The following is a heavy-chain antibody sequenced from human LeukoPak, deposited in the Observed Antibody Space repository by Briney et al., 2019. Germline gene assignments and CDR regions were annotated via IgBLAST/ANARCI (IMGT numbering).Heavy chain of an antibody. CDR1: GYPFSAHF. V-gene: IGHV7-4-1*02. Sequence: ASVKVSCRASGYPFSAHFLNWVRQAPGQGLEWMGNIDTTTGNPRYAQDFTGRFVFSLDTSVSTAYLQITSLKADDTAAYYCVRGTPTPGMDYWGQGTQVTVSS. CDR2: IDTTTGNP. J-gene: IGHJ4*02. CDR3: VRGTPTPGMDY. D-gene: IGHD3-10*01.